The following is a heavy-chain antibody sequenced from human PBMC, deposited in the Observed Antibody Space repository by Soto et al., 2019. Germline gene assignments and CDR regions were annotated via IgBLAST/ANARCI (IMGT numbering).Heavy chain of an antibody. CDR1: GYPFSDNQ. CDR2: INPKSDDT. V-gene: IGHV1-2*02. J-gene: IGHJ5*02. D-gene: IGHD4-4*01. Sequence: SVKVSCKASGYPFSDNQIHWLRRAPGQGLEWMGRINPKSDDTNYAQKFQGRVTMTRDTSIDTAYLELTGLTSDDTATYYCARKHSLDYIRWGLDPWGQGTLVTVS. CDR3: ARKHSLDYIRWGLDP.